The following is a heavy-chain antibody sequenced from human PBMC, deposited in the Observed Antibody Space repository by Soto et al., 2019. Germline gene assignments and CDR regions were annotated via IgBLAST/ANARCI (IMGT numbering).Heavy chain of an antibody. J-gene: IGHJ4*02. D-gene: IGHD2-21*02. CDR3: ARGRVGTAYFDY. V-gene: IGHV3-48*02. Sequence: PGGALRLSCAASGFTFTSNSMSWVRQAPGKGLEWISYITISSSTIYYADSVKGRFTISRDNAKNSLYLQMNSLRDDDTAVYYCARGRVGTAYFDYWGQGALVTVSS. CDR2: ITISSSTI. CDR1: GFTFTSNS.